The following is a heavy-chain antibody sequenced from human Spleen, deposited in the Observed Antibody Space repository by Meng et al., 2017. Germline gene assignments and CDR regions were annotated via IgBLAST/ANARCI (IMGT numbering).Heavy chain of an antibody. V-gene: IGHV4-4*02. Sequence: QVQLQESGPGLVKPSGTLSLTCAVSGGSISSSHWWSWVRQPPGKGLEWIVEIYDSGTTNFNSSLKSRLTISVDTSKNQFSLKLSSLTAADTAVYYCGALSSTWHLDYWGRGTLVTVSS. D-gene: IGHD6-13*01. CDR1: GGSISSSHW. J-gene: IGHJ4*02. CDR3: GALSSTWHLDY. CDR2: IYDSGTT.